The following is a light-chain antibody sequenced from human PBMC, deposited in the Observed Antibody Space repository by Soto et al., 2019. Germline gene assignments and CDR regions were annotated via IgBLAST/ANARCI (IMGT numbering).Light chain of an antibody. CDR2: DAS. J-gene: IGKJ1*01. CDR3: QQYGSSPQT. CDR1: QSVSSSY. V-gene: IGKV3-20*01. Sequence: EIVLTQSPGTLSLSPWERAALSCMASQSVSSSYLAWYQQKPGQAPRLLIYDASSRATGIPDRFSGGGSGTDFTLTISRLESEDFAVYYCQQYGSSPQTFGQGTKVDIK.